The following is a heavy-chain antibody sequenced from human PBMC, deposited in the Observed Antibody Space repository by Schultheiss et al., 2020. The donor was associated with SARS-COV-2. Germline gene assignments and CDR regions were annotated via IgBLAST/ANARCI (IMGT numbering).Heavy chain of an antibody. CDR3: ARDRLEWLSYYGMDV. CDR1: GFSFNVYS. V-gene: IGHV3-21*06. D-gene: IGHD3-3*01. Sequence: GGSLRLSCATSGFSFNVYSMYWVRQAPGKGLEWVSSISASSAYIYYADSVKGRFTISRDSAKNSLYLQMNSLRAEDTAVYYCARDRLEWLSYYGMDVWGQGTTVTVSS. J-gene: IGHJ6*02. CDR2: ISASSAYI.